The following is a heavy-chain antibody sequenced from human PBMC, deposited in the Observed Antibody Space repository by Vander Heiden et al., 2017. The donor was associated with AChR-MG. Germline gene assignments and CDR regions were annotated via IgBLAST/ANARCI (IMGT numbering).Heavy chain of an antibody. J-gene: IGHJ4*02. CDR1: GGSIRSYY. CDR3: ARSLDSFDY. CDR2: IYYSGST. D-gene: IGHD2-2*03. V-gene: IGHV4-59*08. Sequence: QVQLQESGPGLVKPSETLSLTCTVSGGSIRSYYWSWIRQPPGKGLEWIGYIYYSGSTNYNPSLKSRVTISVDTSKNQFSLKLSSVTAADTAVYYCARSLDSFDYWGQGTLVTVSS.